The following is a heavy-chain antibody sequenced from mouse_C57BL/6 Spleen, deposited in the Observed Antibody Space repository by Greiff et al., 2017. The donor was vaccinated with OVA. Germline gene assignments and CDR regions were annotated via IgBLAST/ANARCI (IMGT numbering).Heavy chain of an antibody. CDR3: ARSGGPYAMDY. J-gene: IGHJ4*01. CDR2: IDPSDSET. CDR1: GYTFTSYW. V-gene: IGHV1-52*01. Sequence: QVQLQQPGAELVRPGSSVKLSCKASGYTFTSYWMHWVKQRPIQGLEWIGNIDPSDSETHYNQQFKDKATLTVYKSSSTAYMQLSSLTSEDSAVYYCARSGGPYAMDYWGQGTSVTVSS. D-gene: IGHD1-1*02.